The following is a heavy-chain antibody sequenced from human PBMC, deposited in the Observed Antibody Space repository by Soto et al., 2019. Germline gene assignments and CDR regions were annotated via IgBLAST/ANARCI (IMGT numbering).Heavy chain of an antibody. D-gene: IGHD3-3*01. J-gene: IGHJ5*01. CDR2: ICATGFSK. Sequence: EVRLLESGGDFVQPGGSLRLACTASGFTFDTHAMAWVRQAPGMGLEWVTSICATGFSKYHADSVRDRITLSRDNSKTTVSFHMNILLAEDGVGSHCAMVSAFDFWSGYFVFEGIDSWGQGTQVTVSS. V-gene: IGHV3-23*01. CDR1: GFTFDTHA. CDR3: AMVSAFDFWSGYFVFEGIDS.